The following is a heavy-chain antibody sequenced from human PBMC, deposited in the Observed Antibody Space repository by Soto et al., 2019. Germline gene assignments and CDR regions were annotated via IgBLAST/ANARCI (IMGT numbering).Heavy chain of an antibody. D-gene: IGHD2-15*01. Sequence: EVQLVESGGGLVQPGGSLRLSCAASGFTFSSYSMNWVRQAPGKGLEWVSYISRSSSTIYYADSVKGRFTISRDNAKNSLYLQMNSLRDEDTAVYYCARDREYCSGGSCYSGWYFDLWGRGTLVTVSS. V-gene: IGHV3-48*02. CDR1: GFTFSSYS. CDR2: ISRSSSTI. CDR3: ARDREYCSGGSCYSGWYFDL. J-gene: IGHJ2*01.